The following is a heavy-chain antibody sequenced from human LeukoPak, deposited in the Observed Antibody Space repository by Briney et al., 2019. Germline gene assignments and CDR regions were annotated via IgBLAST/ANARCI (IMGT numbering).Heavy chain of an antibody. CDR3: ARAIAVAGVDY. V-gene: IGHV1-18*04. J-gene: IGHJ4*02. CDR1: GYTFTGYY. CDR2: ISAYNGNT. Sequence: ASVKVSCKASGYTFTGYYIHWVRQAPGQGLEWMGWISAYNGNTNYAQKLQGRVTMTTDTSTSTAYMELRSLRSDDTAVYYCARAIAVAGVDYWGQGTLVTVSS. D-gene: IGHD6-19*01.